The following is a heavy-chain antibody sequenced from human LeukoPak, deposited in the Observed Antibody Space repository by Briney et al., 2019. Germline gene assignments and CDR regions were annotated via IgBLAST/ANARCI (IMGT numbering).Heavy chain of an antibody. CDR1: GYTFTSYD. CDR2: MNPNSGNT. J-gene: IGHJ4*02. D-gene: IGHD2-8*01. Sequence: ASVKVSCKASGYTFTSYDINWVRQATGQGLEWMGWMNPNSGNTGYAQKFQGRVTITRNTSISTAYMELSSLRSEDTAVYYCARVCRGVCPIEYWGQGTLVTVSS. V-gene: IGHV1-8*03. CDR3: ARVCRGVCPIEY.